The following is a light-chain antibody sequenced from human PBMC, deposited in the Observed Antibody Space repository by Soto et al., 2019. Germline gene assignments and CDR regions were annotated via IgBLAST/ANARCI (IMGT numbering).Light chain of an antibody. CDR1: ISDVGGYNY. CDR2: DVS. J-gene: IGLJ1*01. V-gene: IGLV2-14*01. Sequence: QSALTQPASVSGSPGQSVTISCTGTISDVGGYNYVSWYQQYPGKAPKVMIYDVSNRPSGVSNRFSGSKSGNTASLTISGLQAEDEADYYCSSYTSSNTLYVFGTGTQLTVL. CDR3: SSYTSSNTLYV.